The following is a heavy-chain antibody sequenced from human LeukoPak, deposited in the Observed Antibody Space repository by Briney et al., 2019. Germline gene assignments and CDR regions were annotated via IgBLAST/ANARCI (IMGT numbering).Heavy chain of an antibody. Sequence: GASVKVSCKASGGTFSSYAISWVRQAPGQGLEWMGGIIPIFGTANYAQKFQGRVTNTADKSTSTAYMELSSLRSEDTAVYYCATSLSSRRDYVYWGQGTLVTVSS. D-gene: IGHD6-6*01. CDR3: ATSLSSRRDYVY. CDR2: IIPIFGTA. V-gene: IGHV1-69*06. J-gene: IGHJ4*02. CDR1: GGTFSSYA.